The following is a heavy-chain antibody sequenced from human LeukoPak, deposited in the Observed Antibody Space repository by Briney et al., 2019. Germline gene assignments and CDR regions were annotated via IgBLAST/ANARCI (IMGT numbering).Heavy chain of an antibody. CDR1: GFTFSSYA. D-gene: IGHD2-15*01. CDR3: SKDSVPGWAADY. Sequence: PGGSLRLSCAASGFTFSSYAMHWVRQAPGKGLEWVAVKSYDGSNKYYADAVKGRFTISRDNSKNTMYLQMNSQRAEDTAVYYCSKDSVPGWAADYWGQGTLVTVPS. CDR2: KSYDGSNK. V-gene: IGHV3-30-3*01. J-gene: IGHJ4*02.